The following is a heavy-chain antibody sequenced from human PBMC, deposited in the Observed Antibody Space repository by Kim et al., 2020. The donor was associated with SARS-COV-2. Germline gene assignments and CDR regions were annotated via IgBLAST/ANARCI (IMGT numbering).Heavy chain of an antibody. J-gene: IGHJ4*02. D-gene: IGHD3-3*01. Sequence: GGSLRLSCAASGFTFSSYEMNWVRQAPGKGLEWVSYISSSGSTIYYADSEKGRFTISRDNAKNSLYLQMNSLRAEDTAVYYCARERMLRDDWSGYYASFDYWGQGTLVTVSS. CDR1: GFTFSSYE. CDR3: ARERMLRDDWSGYYASFDY. CDR2: ISSSGSTI. V-gene: IGHV3-48*03.